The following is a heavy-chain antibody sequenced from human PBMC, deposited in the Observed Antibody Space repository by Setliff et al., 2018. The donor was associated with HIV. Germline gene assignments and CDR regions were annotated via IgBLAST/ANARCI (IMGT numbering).Heavy chain of an antibody. CDR2: MNASSGKT. D-gene: IGHD1-26*01. CDR3: VRVRVGRSLYFDC. Sequence: ASVKVSCKASGYNFSTYALHWVRQAPGQRLEWLGWMNASSGKTKYSEELQNRVSFTRDKSANIGYMELTKLRFEDMGIYYCVRVRVGRSLYFDCGGQGTPVTVS. V-gene: IGHV1-3*03. CDR1: GYNFSTYA. J-gene: IGHJ4*02.